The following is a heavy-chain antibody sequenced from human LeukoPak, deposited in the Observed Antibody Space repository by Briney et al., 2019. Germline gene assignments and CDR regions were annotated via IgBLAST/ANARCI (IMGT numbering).Heavy chain of an antibody. CDR3: ASQNQWRGYYFDY. D-gene: IGHD6-19*01. CDR1: GGSISSYY. V-gene: IGHV4-59*08. CDR2: IYYSGST. J-gene: IGHJ4*02. Sequence: SETLSLTCTVSGGSISSYYWSWIRQPPGKGLEGIGYIYYSGSTNYNPSLKSRVTISVDTSKNQFSLKLSSVTAADTAVYYCASQNQWRGYYFDYWGQGTLVTVSS.